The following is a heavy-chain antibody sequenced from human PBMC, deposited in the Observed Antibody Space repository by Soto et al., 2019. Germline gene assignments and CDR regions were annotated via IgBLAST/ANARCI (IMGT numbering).Heavy chain of an antibody. CDR2: IWHDGKEK. CDR1: GFRFSNSG. J-gene: IGHJ4*02. CDR3: ARDPRKVEAIDY. Sequence: QVQVVESGGGVVQPGTSLRLSCAASGFRFSNSGRHWVRQAAGKGLEWVAVIWHDGKEKHYADSVEGRFTISRDNSKNTLNLQMNNLRAKDTAVYYCARDPRKVEAIDYWGQGTLVIVSS. V-gene: IGHV3-33*01.